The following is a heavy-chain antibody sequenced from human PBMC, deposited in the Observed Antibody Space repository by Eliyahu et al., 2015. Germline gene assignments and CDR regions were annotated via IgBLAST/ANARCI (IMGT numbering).Heavy chain of an antibody. V-gene: IGHV3-21*01. Sequence: VQPGGSLRLSCAASGFTFSSYWMSWVRQAPGKGLEWVSSISSSSSYIYYADSVKGRFTISRDNAKNSLYLQMNSLRAEDTAVYYCARGRITIFGVVTHPFDYWGQGTLVTVSS. CDR2: ISSSSSYI. D-gene: IGHD3-3*01. CDR3: ARGRITIFGVVTHPFDY. J-gene: IGHJ4*02. CDR1: GFTFSSYW.